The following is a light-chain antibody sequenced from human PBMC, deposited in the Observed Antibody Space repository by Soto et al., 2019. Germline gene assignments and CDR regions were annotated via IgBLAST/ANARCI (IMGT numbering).Light chain of an antibody. CDR2: EVS. J-gene: IGLJ1*01. V-gene: IGLV2-14*01. CDR3: SSYTSSSTL. CDR1: SSDIGNYDF. Sequence: QSVLTQPASVSGSPGQSITISCTGTSSDIGNYDFVSWYQQVPGTAPKLMIYEVSNRPSGVSNRFSGSKSGNTASLTISGLQAEDEADYYCSSYTSSSTLFGTGTKVTVL.